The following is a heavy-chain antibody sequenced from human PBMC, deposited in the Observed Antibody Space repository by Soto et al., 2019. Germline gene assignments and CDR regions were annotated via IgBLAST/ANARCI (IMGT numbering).Heavy chain of an antibody. CDR3: GKTFRDGLLGLDP. CDR2: LCHDGTIA. D-gene: IGHD3-16*01. CDR1: GFSLSDHC. J-gene: IGHJ5*02. V-gene: IGHV3-74*01. Sequence: DVQLVQSGGGLVQPGGSLRLSCAASGFSLSDHCLHWVRQAPGKGLVWLSRLCHDGTIAIYSGSVKGRFSNSRDIAKNTLNLQMTSLRAEAAAIYDCGKTFRDGLLGLDPWGQGTLVTVSS.